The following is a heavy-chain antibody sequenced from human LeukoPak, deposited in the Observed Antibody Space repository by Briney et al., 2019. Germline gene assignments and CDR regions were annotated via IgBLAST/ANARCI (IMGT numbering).Heavy chain of an antibody. CDR3: ARDRGTKPPGPPFDY. CDR2: IIPIFGTA. CDR1: GGTFSSYA. D-gene: IGHD1-1*01. J-gene: IGHJ4*02. V-gene: IGHV1-69*05. Sequence: ASVKVSCKASGGTFSSYAISWVRQAPGQGLEWMGRIIPIFGTANYAHKFQGRVTITTDESTSTAYMELSSLRSEDTAVYYCARDRGTKPPGPPFDYWGQGTLVTVSS.